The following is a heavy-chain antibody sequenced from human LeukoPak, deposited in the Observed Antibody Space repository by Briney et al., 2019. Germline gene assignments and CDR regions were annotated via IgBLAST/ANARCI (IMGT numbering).Heavy chain of an antibody. CDR3: ARGIAAFDI. CDR1: GGSISSYY. CDR2: IYYSGST. J-gene: IGHJ3*02. Sequence: PPETLSLTCTVSGGSISSYYWSWIRQPPGKGLEWIGYIYYSGSTNYNPSLKSRVTISVDTSKNQFSLKLSSVTAADTAVYYCARGIAAFDIRGQGTMVTVSS. V-gene: IGHV4-59*01.